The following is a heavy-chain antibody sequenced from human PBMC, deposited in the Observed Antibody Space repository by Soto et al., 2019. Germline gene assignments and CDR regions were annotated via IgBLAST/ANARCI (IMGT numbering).Heavy chain of an antibody. J-gene: IGHJ5*02. CDR3: ARARNTMVRGVIPNWFDP. CDR1: GGSISSYY. Sequence: PSETLSLTCTVSGGSISSYYWSWIRQPPGKGLEWIGYIYYSGSTNYNPSLKSRVTISVDTSKNQFSLKLSSVTAADTAVYYCARARNTMVRGVIPNWFDPWGQGTPVTVSS. CDR2: IYYSGST. V-gene: IGHV4-59*01. D-gene: IGHD3-10*01.